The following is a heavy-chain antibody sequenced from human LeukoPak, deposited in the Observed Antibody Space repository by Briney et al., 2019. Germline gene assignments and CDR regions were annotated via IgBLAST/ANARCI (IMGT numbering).Heavy chain of an antibody. CDR1: GFTFSSSA. V-gene: IGHV3-23*01. CDR2: ISAGGST. Sequence: GGSLRLSCAASGFTFSSSAMSWVREAPGKGLEWVSSISAGGSTYYADSMKGRFTISRDNSKNTLFLQMNNLRVEDMAVLYCAKDWNWAIDYWGQGTLVTVSS. D-gene: IGHD1-7*01. CDR3: AKDWNWAIDY. J-gene: IGHJ4*02.